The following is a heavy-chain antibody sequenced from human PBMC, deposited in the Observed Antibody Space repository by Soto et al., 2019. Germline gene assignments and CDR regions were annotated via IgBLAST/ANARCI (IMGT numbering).Heavy chain of an antibody. Sequence: SETLSLTCTVSGVSISSYYWSWIRQPPGKGLEWIGYIYYSGSTNYNPSLKRRVTISVDTSKNQFSLKLSSVTAADTAVYYCARSRGGYFDYWGQGTLVTVS. CDR3: ARSRGGYFDY. J-gene: IGHJ4*02. V-gene: IGHV4-59*01. D-gene: IGHD3-22*01. CDR1: GVSISSYY. CDR2: IYYSGST.